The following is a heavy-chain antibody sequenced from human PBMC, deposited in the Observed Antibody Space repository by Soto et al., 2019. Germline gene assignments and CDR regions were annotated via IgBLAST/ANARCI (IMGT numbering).Heavy chain of an antibody. Sequence: PGGSLRLSCAASGFSFSDYYMSWIRQAPGKGLEWVSYISFSGTSIYYADSVKGRFTISRDDAKNSLYLQMNSLRAEDTAVYYCARMPSRGYYDSSAWGQGTLVTVSS. CDR3: ARMPSRGYYDSSA. V-gene: IGHV3-11*01. D-gene: IGHD3-22*01. J-gene: IGHJ5*02. CDR1: GFSFSDYY. CDR2: ISFSGTSI.